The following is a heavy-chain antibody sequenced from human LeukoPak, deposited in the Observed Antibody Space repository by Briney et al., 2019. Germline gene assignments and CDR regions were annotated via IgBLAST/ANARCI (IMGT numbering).Heavy chain of an antibody. CDR1: GFTSSSSA. D-gene: IGHD3-22*01. Sequence: GGSLRLSCAASGFTSSSSAMSWVRQAPGKGLEWVSAISNNGGYTYYADSVKGRFTISRDTSKNTLYLQMNSLRAEDTAVYYCAKDQHYDEPYYYGMDVWGQGTTVTVSS. CDR2: ISNNGGYT. CDR3: AKDQHYDEPYYYGMDV. J-gene: IGHJ6*02. V-gene: IGHV3-23*01.